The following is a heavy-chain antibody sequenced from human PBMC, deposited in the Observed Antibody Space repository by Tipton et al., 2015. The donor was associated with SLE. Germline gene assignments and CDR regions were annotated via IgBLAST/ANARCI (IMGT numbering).Heavy chain of an antibody. J-gene: IGHJ6*02. CDR3: ARDTYFGLDV. D-gene: IGHD5-18*01. CDR1: GGPTSSYY. CDR2: IYYSGTI. V-gene: IGHV4-59*08. Sequence: TLSLTCTVSGGPTSSYYWGWIWQPPGKGLEWIASIYYSGTINYNPSLKSRVTMSIDMSKNQFSLSLTSVTAADTAIYYCARDTYFGLDVWGQGTTVIVSS.